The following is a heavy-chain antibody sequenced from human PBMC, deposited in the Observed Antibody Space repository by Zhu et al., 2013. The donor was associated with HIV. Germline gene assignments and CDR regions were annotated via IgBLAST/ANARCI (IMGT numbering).Heavy chain of an antibody. CDR2: INPNSGGT. Sequence: QVQLVQSGAEVKKPGASVRVSCKSSGYTFTGYYMHWVRQAPGQGLEWMGWINPNSGGTNYAQNFQGRVTMTRDTSISTAYMELGRLRSDDTAVYYCARASRRIVVAYTSGGCYYGMDVWGPRDHGSPSPQ. D-gene: IGHD6-19*01. CDR1: GYTFTGYY. J-gene: IGHJ6*01. CDR3: ARASRRIVVAYTSGGCYYGMDV. V-gene: IGHV1-2*02.